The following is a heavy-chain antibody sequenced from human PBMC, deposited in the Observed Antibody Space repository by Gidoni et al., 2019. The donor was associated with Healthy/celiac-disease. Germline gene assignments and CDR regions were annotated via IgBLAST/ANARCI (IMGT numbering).Heavy chain of an antibody. CDR3: AKLPIYDILTGYYFGY. D-gene: IGHD3-9*01. CDR2: ISGSGGST. CDR1: GFTFSSYA. Sequence: EVQLVESGGGLVQPGGSLRLPCAASGFTFSSYAMSWVRHAPGKGLEWVSAISGSGGSTYYADSVKGRFTISRDNSKNTLYLQMNSLRAEDTAVYYCAKLPIYDILTGYYFGYWGQGTLVTVSS. J-gene: IGHJ4*02. V-gene: IGHV3-23*04.